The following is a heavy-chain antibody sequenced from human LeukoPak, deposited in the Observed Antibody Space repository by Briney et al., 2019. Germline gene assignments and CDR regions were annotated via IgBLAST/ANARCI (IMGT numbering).Heavy chain of an antibody. Sequence: PGRSLRLSCAASGFTFSIYAIHWVRQAPGKGLEWVAVISSDGSNKYNADSVKGRFTISRDNSKNTLYLQMNSLRAEDTAVYYCARDSSVWSGGSNYDYWGQGTPVTVSS. V-gene: IGHV3-30*17. J-gene: IGHJ4*02. CDR1: GFTFSIYA. CDR3: ARDSSVWSGGSNYDY. CDR2: ISSDGSNK. D-gene: IGHD1-26*01.